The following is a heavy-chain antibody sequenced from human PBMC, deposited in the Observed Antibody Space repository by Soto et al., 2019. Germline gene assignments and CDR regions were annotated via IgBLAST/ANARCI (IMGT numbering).Heavy chain of an antibody. D-gene: IGHD2-2*01. J-gene: IGHJ6*01. CDR2: IDSYGSST. V-gene: IGHV3-74*01. Sequence: EVQLVESGGGLVQPGGSLRLACAASGFTFSRHWMHWVRQAPGKGLVWVSRIDSYGSSTHYADSVKGRFTISRDNAKNTLYLQMNSLRAEDTAVYYCASPVVPAAMWGPYFYGIDVW. CDR3: ASPVVPAAMWGPYFYGIDV. CDR1: GFTFSRHW.